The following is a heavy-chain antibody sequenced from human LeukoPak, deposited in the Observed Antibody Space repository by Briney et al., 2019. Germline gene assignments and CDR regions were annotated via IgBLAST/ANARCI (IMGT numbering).Heavy chain of an antibody. CDR3: ARGPDSSGWYLNY. D-gene: IGHD6-19*01. V-gene: IGHV3-21*01. Sequence: ASLRLSCAASGFTFSSYSMNWVRQAPGKGLEWVSSISSSSSYIYYADSVKGRFTISRDNAKNSLYLQMNSLRAEDTAVYYCARGPDSSGWYLNYWGQGTLVTVSS. CDR1: GFTFSSYS. CDR2: ISSSSSYI. J-gene: IGHJ4*02.